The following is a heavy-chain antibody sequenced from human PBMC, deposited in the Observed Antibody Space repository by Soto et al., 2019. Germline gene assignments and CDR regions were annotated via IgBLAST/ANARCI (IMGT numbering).Heavy chain of an antibody. CDR1: GGTFSSYA. Sequence: VKVSCKASGGTFSSYAISWVRQAPGQGLEWMGGIIPIFGTANYAQKFQGRVTITADKSTSTAYMELSSLRSEDTAVYYCARDWGTYYDFWSGSAMDVWGQGTTVTVSS. J-gene: IGHJ6*02. CDR3: ARDWGTYYDFWSGSAMDV. CDR2: IIPIFGTA. V-gene: IGHV1-69*06. D-gene: IGHD3-3*01.